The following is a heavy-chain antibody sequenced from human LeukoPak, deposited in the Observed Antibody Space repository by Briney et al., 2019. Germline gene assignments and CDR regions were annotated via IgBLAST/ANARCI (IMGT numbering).Heavy chain of an antibody. V-gene: IGHV3-33*01. CDR3: ARGKSSTSCPGDY. Sequence: PGRSLRLSCAASGFTFSSYGMPWVRQAPGKGLEWVAVIWYDGSNKYYADSVKGRFTISRDNSKNTLYLQLNSLRAEDTAVYYCARGKSSTSCPGDYWGQGTLVTVSS. J-gene: IGHJ4*02. D-gene: IGHD2-2*01. CDR2: IWYDGSNK. CDR1: GFTFSSYG.